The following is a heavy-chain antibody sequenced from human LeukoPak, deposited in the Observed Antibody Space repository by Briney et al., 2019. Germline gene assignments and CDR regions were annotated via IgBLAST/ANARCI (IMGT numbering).Heavy chain of an antibody. CDR2: IHHSGNS. Sequence: SETLSPTCIVSGAFVTDYYWSWIRQSPGKGLEWISYIHHSGNSDYNPSLRSRVTTSLDTSENQFSLNLISVTAADTAVYYCTRGHWGLQSWSQGTLVTVSS. J-gene: IGHJ5*02. V-gene: IGHV4-59*02. D-gene: IGHD7-27*01. CDR1: GAFVTDYY. CDR3: TRGHWGLQS.